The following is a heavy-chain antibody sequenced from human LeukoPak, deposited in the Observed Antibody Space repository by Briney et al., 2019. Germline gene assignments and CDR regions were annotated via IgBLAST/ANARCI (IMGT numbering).Heavy chain of an antibody. Sequence: KPSETLSLTCTVSGGSISSYYWSWIRQPPGKGLEWIGYIYYSGSTNYNPSPKSRVTISVDTSKNQFSLKLSSVTAADTAVYYCARDRGADSSGYDSWGQGTLVTVSS. V-gene: IGHV4-59*01. D-gene: IGHD3-22*01. CDR3: ARDRGADSSGYDS. CDR1: GGSISSYY. J-gene: IGHJ4*02. CDR2: IYYSGST.